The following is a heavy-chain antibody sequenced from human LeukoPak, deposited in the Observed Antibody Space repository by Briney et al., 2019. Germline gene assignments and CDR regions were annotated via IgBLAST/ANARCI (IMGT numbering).Heavy chain of an antibody. Sequence: PGGSLRLSCAASGFTFSSYSMNWVRQAPGKGLEWVSSISSSSSYIYYADSVKGRFTISRDNAKNSLYLQMNSLRAEDTAVYYCARVLSSSGYYAVDYWGQGTVVTVSS. CDR3: ARVLSSSGYYAVDY. V-gene: IGHV3-21*01. J-gene: IGHJ4*02. D-gene: IGHD3-22*01. CDR2: ISSSSSYI. CDR1: GFTFSSYS.